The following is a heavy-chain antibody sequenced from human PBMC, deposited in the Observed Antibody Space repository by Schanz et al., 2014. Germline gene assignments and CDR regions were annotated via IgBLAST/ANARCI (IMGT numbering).Heavy chain of an antibody. V-gene: IGHV4-4*07. CDR1: GGSISSYY. D-gene: IGHD2-2*01. Sequence: VQLRESGPGLVKPSKTLSLTCTVSGGSISSYYWSWIRQPAGKGLEWIGRIFTSGSTDYNPSLKSRVTMSVDPSKNQFSLKLSSVTDADTAVYYCARHGRGLAKYQLLYFDYWGQGTLVTVSS. CDR3: ARHGRGLAKYQLLYFDY. CDR2: IFTSGST. J-gene: IGHJ4*02.